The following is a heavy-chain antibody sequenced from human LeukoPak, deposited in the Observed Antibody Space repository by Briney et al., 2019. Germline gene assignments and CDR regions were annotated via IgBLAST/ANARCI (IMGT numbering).Heavy chain of an antibody. CDR2: ISSSVSTI. D-gene: IGHD2-2*01. CDR3: ARVGGGYCSSTSCHPNYYYYYMDV. CDR1: GFTFSSYA. Sequence: PGGSLRLSCAASGFTFSSYAMSWVRQAPGKGLEWVSAISSSVSTIYYADSVKGRFTISRDNAKNSLYLQMNSLRAEDTAVYYCARVGGGYCSSTSCHPNYYYYYMDVWGKGTTVTVSS. J-gene: IGHJ6*03. V-gene: IGHV3-48*04.